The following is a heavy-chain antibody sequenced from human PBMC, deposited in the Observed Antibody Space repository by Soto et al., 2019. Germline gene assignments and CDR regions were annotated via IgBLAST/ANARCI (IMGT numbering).Heavy chain of an antibody. V-gene: IGHV4-34*01. CDR1: GGSFSGYY. J-gene: IGHJ5*02. Sequence: QVQLQQWGAGLLKPSETLSLTCAVYGGSFSGYYWSWIRQPPGKGLEWIGEINHSGSTNYNPSLKSRVTISVDTSKNQFSLKLSSVTAADTAVYYCSRGRGYCSSTSCYVLVFDPWGQGNLVTVSS. D-gene: IGHD2-2*01. CDR2: INHSGST. CDR3: SRGRGYCSSTSCYVLVFDP.